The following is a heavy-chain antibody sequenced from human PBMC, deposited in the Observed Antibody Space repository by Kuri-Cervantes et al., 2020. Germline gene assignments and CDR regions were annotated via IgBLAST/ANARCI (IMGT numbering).Heavy chain of an antibody. CDR3: ASSGYSVTDAFDI. V-gene: IGHV3-7*01. D-gene: IGHD3-22*01. J-gene: IGHJ3*02. CDR1: GFTFSSYW. CDR2: IKQDGSEK. Sequence: GGSLRLSCAASGFTFSSYWMSWVRQAPGKGLEWVANIKQDGSEKYYVDSVKGRSTISRDNSKNTLYLQMNSLRAEDTAVYYCASSGYSVTDAFDIWGQGTMVTVSS.